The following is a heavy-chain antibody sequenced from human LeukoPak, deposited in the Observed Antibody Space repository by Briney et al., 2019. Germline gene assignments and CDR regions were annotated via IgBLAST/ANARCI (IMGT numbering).Heavy chain of an antibody. V-gene: IGHV4-34*01. CDR3: ARGRGYNSFDY. Sequence: PSETLSLTCAVYGGSFSGYYWSWIRQPLGKGLEWIGEINHSGSTNYNPSLKSRVTTSVDTSKNQFSLKLSSVTAADTAVYYCARGRGYNSFDYWGQGTLVTVSS. J-gene: IGHJ4*02. D-gene: IGHD5-24*01. CDR1: GGSFSGYY. CDR2: INHSGST.